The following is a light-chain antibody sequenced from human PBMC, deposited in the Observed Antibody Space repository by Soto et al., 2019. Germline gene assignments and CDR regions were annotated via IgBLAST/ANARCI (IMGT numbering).Light chain of an antibody. J-gene: IGLJ1*01. CDR3: CSYAGSYTFEV. CDR1: SSDVGSYNL. Sequence: SAERQPGTESGSPGPSIPNTCTGTSSDVGSYNLVSWYQQHPGKAPKLIISEVSKRPSGVSNRFSGSKSGNTASLTISGLQAEDEADYYCCSYAGSYTFEVFGTGTKVTVL. CDR2: EVS. V-gene: IGLV2-23*02.